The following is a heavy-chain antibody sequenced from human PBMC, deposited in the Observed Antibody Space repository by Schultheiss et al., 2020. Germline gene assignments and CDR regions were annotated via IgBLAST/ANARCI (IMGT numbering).Heavy chain of an antibody. CDR3: ARRGVHYYYGLDV. CDR2: MNPNSGNT. CDR1: GYTFTSYD. Sequence: ASGKGSCKASGYTFTSYDINWVRQATGQGLEWMGWMNPNSGNTGFAQRFQGRVTMTTNTSISTAYMELSNLRSEDTAVYYCARRGVHYYYGLDVWGQGTTVTVSS. J-gene: IGHJ6*02. D-gene: IGHD3-10*01. V-gene: IGHV1-8*01.